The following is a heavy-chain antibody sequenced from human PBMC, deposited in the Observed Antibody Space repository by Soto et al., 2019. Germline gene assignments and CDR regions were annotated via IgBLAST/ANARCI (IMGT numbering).Heavy chain of an antibody. CDR1: VYSFTNYW. CDR3: ARDMYYYDSSGYYFRPYGMDV. CDR2: VDPTDSYS. Sequence: GESLKISCKVSVYSFTNYWITWVRQMPGKGLEWLGRVDPTDSYSNYNPSLKSRVTISVDTSKNQFSLKLSSVTAADTAVYYCARDMYYYDSSGYYFRPYGMDVWGQGTTVTVSS. V-gene: IGHV5-10-1*01. J-gene: IGHJ6*02. D-gene: IGHD3-22*01.